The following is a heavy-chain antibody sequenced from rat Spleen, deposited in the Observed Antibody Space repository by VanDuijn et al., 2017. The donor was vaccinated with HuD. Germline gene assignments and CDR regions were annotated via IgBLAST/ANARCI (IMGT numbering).Heavy chain of an antibody. CDR3: ARLLQPFDY. Sequence: EVQLVESGGGLVQPGRSLKLSCAASGFTFNNYGMAWVRQAPTKGLEWVAAISYDGITTYYRDSVRGRFTISSDNAKSTLYLQMNSLRSEDTATYYCARLLQPFDYWGQGVMVTVSS. D-gene: IGHD1-1*01. CDR1: GFTFNNYG. J-gene: IGHJ2*01. V-gene: IGHV5-29*01. CDR2: ISYDGITT.